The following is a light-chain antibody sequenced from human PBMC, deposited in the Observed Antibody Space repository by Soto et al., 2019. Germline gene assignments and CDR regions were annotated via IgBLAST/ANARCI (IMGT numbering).Light chain of an antibody. V-gene: IGLV2-14*01. CDR1: SSDVGGYNY. Sequence: QSVLTQPASVSGYPGQSITISCTGTSSDVGGYNYVSWYQQHPGKAPKLMIYEVSNRPSGVSNRFSGSKSGNTASLTISGLQAEDEADYYCSSYTSRSTLDYVFGSGTKV. CDR2: EVS. J-gene: IGLJ1*01. CDR3: SSYTSRSTLDYV.